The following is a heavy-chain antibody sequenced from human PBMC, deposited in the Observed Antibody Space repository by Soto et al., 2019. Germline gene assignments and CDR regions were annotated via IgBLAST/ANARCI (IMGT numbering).Heavy chain of an antibody. CDR3: AIGECGGDCYSFDAFDI. V-gene: IGHV3-30*03. Sequence: QVQLVESGGGVVQPGRSLRLSCAASGFTFSSYGMHWVRQAPGKGLEWVAVITYDGSNKYYADSVKGRFTISRDNSKNTLYLQMNSLRAEDTAVYYCAIGECGGDCYSFDAFDIWGQGTMVTVSS. CDR1: GFTFSSYG. D-gene: IGHD2-21*02. J-gene: IGHJ3*02. CDR2: ITYDGSNK.